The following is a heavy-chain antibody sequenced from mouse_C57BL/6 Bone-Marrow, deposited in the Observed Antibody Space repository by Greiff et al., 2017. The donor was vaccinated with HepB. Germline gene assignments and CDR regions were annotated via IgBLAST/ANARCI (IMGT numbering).Heavy chain of an antibody. Sequence: VKLMESGPELVKPGASVKISCKASGYAFSSSWMNWVKQRPGKGLEWIGRIYPGDGDTNYNGKFKGKATLTADKSSSTAYMQLSSLTSEDSAVYFCARDHYYGSRFDYWGQGTTLTVSS. CDR1: GYAFSSSW. J-gene: IGHJ2*01. CDR2: IYPGDGDT. D-gene: IGHD1-1*01. V-gene: IGHV1-82*01. CDR3: ARDHYYGSRFDY.